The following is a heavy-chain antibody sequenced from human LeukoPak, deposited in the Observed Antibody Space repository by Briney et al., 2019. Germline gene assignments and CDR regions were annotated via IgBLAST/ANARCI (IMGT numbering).Heavy chain of an antibody. J-gene: IGHJ6*02. D-gene: IGHD4-17*01. V-gene: IGHV4-39*01. Sequence: PSETLSLTCTVSGGSISSSYYYWGWIRQPPGKGLEWIGSIYSSGSTYYNPSLKSRITISVDTSKNQFSPKLSSVTAADTAVYYCARGHTVTPYYYYYGMDVWGQGTTVTVSS. CDR2: IYSSGST. CDR1: GGSISSSYYY. CDR3: ARGHTVTPYYYYYGMDV.